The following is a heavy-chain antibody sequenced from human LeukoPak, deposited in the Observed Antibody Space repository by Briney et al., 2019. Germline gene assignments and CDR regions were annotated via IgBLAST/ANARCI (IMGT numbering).Heavy chain of an antibody. Sequence: SETLSLTCIVSGDSISSYYWSWIRQPPGKGLEWIGCIYYSGTTKCNPSLKSRVTISVDASKNHFSLNLTSVTAADTAVYYCARDRSLGIIDYWGQGTLVTVSS. V-gene: IGHV4-59*01. D-gene: IGHD3-16*01. CDR3: ARDRSLGIIDY. J-gene: IGHJ4*02. CDR1: GDSISSYY. CDR2: IYYSGTT.